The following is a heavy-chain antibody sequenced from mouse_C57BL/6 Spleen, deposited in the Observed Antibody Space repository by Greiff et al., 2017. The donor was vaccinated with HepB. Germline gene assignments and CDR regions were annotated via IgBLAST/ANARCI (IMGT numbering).Heavy chain of an antibody. CDR3: ATLITTVVADY. J-gene: IGHJ2*01. CDR1: GYTFTSYW. D-gene: IGHD1-1*01. CDR2: IDPSDSET. V-gene: IGHV1-52*01. Sequence: QVQLQQPGAELVRPGSSVKLSCKASGYTFTSYWMHWVKQRPIQGLEWIGKIDPSDSETHYNQKFKDKATLTVDKSSSTAYMQLSSLTSEDSAVYYCATLITTVVADYWGQGTTLTVSS.